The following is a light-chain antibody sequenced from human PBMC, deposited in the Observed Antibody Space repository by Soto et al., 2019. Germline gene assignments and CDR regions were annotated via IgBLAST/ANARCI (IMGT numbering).Light chain of an antibody. V-gene: IGKV4-1*01. CDR2: WAS. CDR3: QKYESPPPT. Sequence: DIVMTQSPDSLAVSLGERATINCKSSQSVLYSSNNKNYLAWYQQRPGQPPKLLIYWASTLESGVPDRFSGSGSGIYFTLTSTSLQAEDVAVYYCQKYESPPPTFGQGTKLEIK. J-gene: IGKJ2*01. CDR1: QSVLYSSNNKNY.